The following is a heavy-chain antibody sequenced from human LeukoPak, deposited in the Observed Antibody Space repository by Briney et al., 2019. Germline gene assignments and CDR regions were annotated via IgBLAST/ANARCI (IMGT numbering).Heavy chain of an antibody. CDR2: TRNKVNSDTK. J-gene: IGHJ5*02. Sequence: PGGSLRLSCAASGFSVSDYHMEWVPQAPGKGLEWGGRTRNKVNSDTKEYAASVIGRFTISRDDSKNALFLLMNSLKIEDTAVYYCSRIECGLPPAWGQGTQVTVSS. CDR1: GFSVSDYH. D-gene: IGHD3/OR15-3a*01. V-gene: IGHV3-72*01. CDR3: SRIECGLPPA.